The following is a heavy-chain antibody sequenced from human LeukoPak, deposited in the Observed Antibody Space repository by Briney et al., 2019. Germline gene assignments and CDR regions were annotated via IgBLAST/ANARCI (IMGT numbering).Heavy chain of an antibody. CDR3: ARGLGLAAA. CDR2: IYTSGST. CDR1: GGSISSYY. Sequence: SETLSLTCTVSGGSISSYYWSWIRQPPGKGLEWIGYIYTSGSTNYNPSLKSRVTISVDTSKNQFSLKLSSVTAADTAVYYCARGLGLAAAWGQGTMVTVSS. D-gene: IGHD6-13*01. J-gene: IGHJ3*01. V-gene: IGHV4-4*09.